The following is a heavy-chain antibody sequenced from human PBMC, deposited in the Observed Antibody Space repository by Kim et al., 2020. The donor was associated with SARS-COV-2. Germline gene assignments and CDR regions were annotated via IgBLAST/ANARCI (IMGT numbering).Heavy chain of an antibody. D-gene: IGHD6-13*01. J-gene: IGHJ4*02. Sequence: SETLSLTCTVSGGSISSSIYYWGWIRQPPGKGLEWIGSIYYSGSTYYNPSLKSRVTISVDTSKNQFSLKLSSVTAADTAVYYCAKAGNSDYYFDYWGQGTLGTVSS. CDR1: GGSISSSIYY. V-gene: IGHV4-39*01. CDR2: IYYSGST. CDR3: AKAGNSDYYFDY.